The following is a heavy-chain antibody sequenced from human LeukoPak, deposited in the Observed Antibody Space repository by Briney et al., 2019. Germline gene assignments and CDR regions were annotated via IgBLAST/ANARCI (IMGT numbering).Heavy chain of an antibody. D-gene: IGHD3-22*01. Sequence: QTGGSLRLSCAASGLTLSSYSMNWVRQAPGKGLERVAVISYDGSNKYYADSVKGRFTISRDNSKNTLYLQMNSLRAEDTAVYYCARDLRYYYDSSGYPGYWGQGTLVTVSS. CDR1: GLTLSSYS. V-gene: IGHV3-30*03. CDR3: ARDLRYYYDSSGYPGY. J-gene: IGHJ4*02. CDR2: ISYDGSNK.